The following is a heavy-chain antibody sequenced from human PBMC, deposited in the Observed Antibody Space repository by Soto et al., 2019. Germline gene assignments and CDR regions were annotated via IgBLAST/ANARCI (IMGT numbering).Heavy chain of an antibody. CDR2: IYYSGNT. D-gene: IGHD3-22*01. V-gene: IGHV4-59*01. CDR1: GGSISSYY. Sequence: SETLSLTCTVSGGSISSYYWSWIRQPPGKGLEWIGYIYYSGNTNYNPSLKSRVTISVDTSKNQFSLKLSSVTAADTAVYYCARARHVYYDSSGYFDYWGQGTLVTVSS. J-gene: IGHJ4*02. CDR3: ARARHVYYDSSGYFDY.